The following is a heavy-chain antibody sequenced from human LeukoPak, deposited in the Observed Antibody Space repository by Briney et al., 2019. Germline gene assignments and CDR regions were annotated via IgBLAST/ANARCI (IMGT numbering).Heavy chain of an antibody. Sequence: GESLRISCKGSGYSFTSYWIGWVRQMPGKGLEWMGIVYPSDSDARYSPSFQGQVTISADKSISTAYLQWSSLKASDTAMYYCVRSLDYFDCWGQGTLVTVSS. CDR2: VYPSDSDA. CDR1: GYSFTSYW. CDR3: VRSLDYFDC. J-gene: IGHJ4*02. V-gene: IGHV5-51*01.